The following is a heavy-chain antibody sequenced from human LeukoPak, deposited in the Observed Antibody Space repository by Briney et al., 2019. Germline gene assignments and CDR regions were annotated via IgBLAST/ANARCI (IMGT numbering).Heavy chain of an antibody. J-gene: IGHJ6*03. V-gene: IGHV3-23*01. Sequence: PGGSLRLSCATSGFTFSSYAMSWVRQAPGKGLEWVSAISGGGASTYYTDSVKGRFTISRDNSKNTLYLQMHSLRADDTAVYYCAKGWFGESLYYYYMDVWGKGTTVTVSS. CDR1: GFTFSSYA. CDR3: AKGWFGESLYYYYMDV. CDR2: ISGGGAST. D-gene: IGHD3-10*01.